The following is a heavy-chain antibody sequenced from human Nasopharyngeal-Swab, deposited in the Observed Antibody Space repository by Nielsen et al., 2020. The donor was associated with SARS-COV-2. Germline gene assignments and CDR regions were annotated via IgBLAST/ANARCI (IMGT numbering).Heavy chain of an antibody. CDR2: TSYSGST. CDR3: AGEATHHYGSGSYSRFDR. Sequence: SETLSLTCGVSGTSITSDTWWTWVRQPPGKGLEWIGCTSYSGSTFYNPSLKSRLNISIDTSKSQFSLNLTAVTAADMAVYFCAGEATHHYGSGSYSRFDRWGQGSLVTVSS. CDR1: GTSITSDTW. D-gene: IGHD3-10*01. J-gene: IGHJ4*02. V-gene: IGHV4-30-4*01.